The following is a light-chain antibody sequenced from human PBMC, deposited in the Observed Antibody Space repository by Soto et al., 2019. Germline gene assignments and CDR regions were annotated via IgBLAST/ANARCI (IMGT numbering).Light chain of an antibody. CDR2: DVS. V-gene: IGKV1-5*01. Sequence: DIQMTQSPSTLSASVGDRVTITCRASQSISSWLAWYQQKPGEAPRLLISDVSHLESGVPSRFSGSGSGREFTLTISSLQPDDFATYYCQQYNTYSPTFGQGTKVDIK. CDR1: QSISSW. J-gene: IGKJ1*01. CDR3: QQYNTYSPT.